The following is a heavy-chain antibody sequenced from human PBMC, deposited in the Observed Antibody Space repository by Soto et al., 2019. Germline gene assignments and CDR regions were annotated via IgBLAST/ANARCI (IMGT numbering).Heavy chain of an antibody. V-gene: IGHV4-34*01. J-gene: IGHJ5*02. CDR2: INHSGST. CDR3: ARERIAVAPGRWFDP. D-gene: IGHD6-19*01. Sequence: SETLSLTCAVYGGSFSGYYWSWIRQPPGKGLEWIGEINHSGSTNYNPSLKSRVTISVDTSKNQFSLKLSSVTAADTAVYYCARERIAVAPGRWFDPWGQGTLVTVSS. CDR1: GGSFSGYY.